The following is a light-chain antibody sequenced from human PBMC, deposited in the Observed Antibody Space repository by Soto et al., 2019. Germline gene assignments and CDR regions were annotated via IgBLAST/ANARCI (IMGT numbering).Light chain of an antibody. CDR1: SSDIGGYNY. CDR2: EVS. V-gene: IGLV2-14*01. J-gene: IGLJ2*01. CDR3: SSYTSSSTYVV. Sequence: QSALTQPASVSGSPGQSITISCTGTSSDIGGYNYVSWYQQHPGKAPKLMIYEVSNRPPGVSNRFSGSKSGNTASLTISGVQVEDEAEYFCSSYTSSSTYVVFGGGTKLTVL.